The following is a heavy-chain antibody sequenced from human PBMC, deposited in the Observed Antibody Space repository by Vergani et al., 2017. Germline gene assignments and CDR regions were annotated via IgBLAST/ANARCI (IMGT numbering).Heavy chain of an antibody. V-gene: IGHV4-4*07. J-gene: IGHJ6*02. Sequence: QVQLQESGPGLVKPSETLSLTCTVSGGSISSYYWSWIRQPAGKGLEWIGRIYTSGRTNYNPSLKSRVTMYVDTSKNQFSLKLSSVTAADTAVYYCARDIGVISYGSGKMGMDVWGQGTTVTVSS. CDR3: ARDIGVISYGSGKMGMDV. CDR2: IYTSGRT. CDR1: GGSISSYY. D-gene: IGHD3-10*01.